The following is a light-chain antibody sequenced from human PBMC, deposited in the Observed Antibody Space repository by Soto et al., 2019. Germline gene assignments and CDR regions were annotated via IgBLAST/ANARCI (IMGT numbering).Light chain of an antibody. V-gene: IGLV2-18*02. J-gene: IGLJ1*01. CDR3: TSFTTSNTYI. CDR2: EVS. CDR1: SSDIGSYDR. Sequence: QSALTQPPSVSGSPGQSVTISCTGTSSDIGSYDRVSWYQQPPGTAPRLMIYEVSNRPSGVPDRFSGSKSGNTASLPISGLQPEDETDYYCTSFTTSNTYIFRTGTKVTVL.